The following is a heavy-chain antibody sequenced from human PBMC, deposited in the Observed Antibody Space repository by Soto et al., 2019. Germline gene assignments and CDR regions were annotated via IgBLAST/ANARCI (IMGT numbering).Heavy chain of an antibody. Sequence: GGSLRLSCAASGFTFSSYWMHRVRQAPGKGLVWVSRMNTDGRKTHYADSVKGRFTISRDNAKNTLHLQMNSLRVEDSGVYYCAQDHSGSNRIEYWGRGTLVPV. D-gene: IGHD4-4*01. CDR1: GFTFSSYW. CDR2: MNTDGRKT. J-gene: IGHJ4*02. CDR3: AQDHSGSNRIEY. V-gene: IGHV3-74*01.